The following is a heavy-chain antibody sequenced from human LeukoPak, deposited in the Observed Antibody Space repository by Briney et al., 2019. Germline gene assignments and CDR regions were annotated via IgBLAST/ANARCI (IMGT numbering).Heavy chain of an antibody. CDR1: GFAFSSFG. J-gene: IGHJ5*02. CDR2: IWYDGTNK. CDR3: ARATVTRWFDP. Sequence: GRSLRLSCAASGFAFSSFGMHWVRQAPGKGLEWVAVIWYDGTNKYYADSVKGRFTISRDNSKNTLYLQMNSLRAEDTAVSYCARATVTRWFDPWGQGTLVTVSS. V-gene: IGHV3-33*01. D-gene: IGHD4-17*01.